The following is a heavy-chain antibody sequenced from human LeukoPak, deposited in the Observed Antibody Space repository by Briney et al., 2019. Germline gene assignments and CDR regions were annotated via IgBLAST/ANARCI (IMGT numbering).Heavy chain of an antibody. CDR3: ARSIAYGTSFVRGFIADY. J-gene: IGHJ4*02. CDR1: GFTFGDYH. D-gene: IGHD3-10*01. Sequence: TGGSLRLSCAVSGFTFGDYHMTWIRQAPGSGLEWISYINSSGSTVYYAESVKGRFTISRDNARKSLYLQMNNVRAGDTAVYYCARSIAYGTSFVRGFIADYWGQGALVTVSS. V-gene: IGHV3-11*01. CDR2: INSSGSTV.